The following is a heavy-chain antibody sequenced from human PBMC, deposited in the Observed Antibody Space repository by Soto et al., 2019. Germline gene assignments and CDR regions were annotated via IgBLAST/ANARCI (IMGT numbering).Heavy chain of an antibody. CDR1: GFTFSSYG. Sequence: LRLSCAASGFTFSSYGMHWVRQAPGKGLEWVAVISYDGSNKYYADSVKGRFTISRDNSKNTLYLQMNSLRAEDTAVYYCAKDGYYGSGSYPGGYYGMDVWGQGTTVTVSS. J-gene: IGHJ6*02. CDR3: AKDGYYGSGSYPGGYYGMDV. D-gene: IGHD3-10*01. CDR2: ISYDGSNK. V-gene: IGHV3-30*18.